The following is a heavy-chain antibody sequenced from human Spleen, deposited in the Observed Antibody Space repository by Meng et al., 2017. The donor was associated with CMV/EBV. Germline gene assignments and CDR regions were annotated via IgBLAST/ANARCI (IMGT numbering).Heavy chain of an antibody. CDR3: AKESCSSTSCSNFDY. J-gene: IGHJ4*02. CDR1: GLTFSSCA. Sequence: SGLTFSSCAMSWVRQAPGKGLEGVSAISGSGGNTYYADSVKGRFTISRDNSKNTLYLQMNSLRAEDTAVYYCAKESCSSTSCSNFDYWGQGTLVTVSS. V-gene: IGHV3-23*01. D-gene: IGHD2-2*01. CDR2: ISGSGGNT.